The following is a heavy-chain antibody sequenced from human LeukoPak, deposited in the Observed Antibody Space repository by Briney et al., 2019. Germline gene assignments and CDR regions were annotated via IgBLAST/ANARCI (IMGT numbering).Heavy chain of an antibody. D-gene: IGHD2-15*01. J-gene: IGHJ3*02. V-gene: IGHV4-59*11. CDR2: IYYSGST. CDR3: ARVMGYCSGGSCGAFDI. CDR1: GGSISSHY. Sequence: PSETLSLTCTVSGGSISSHYWSWIRQPPGKGLEWIGYIYYSGSTNYNPSLKSRVTISVDTSKNQFSLKLSSVTAADTAVYYCARVMGYCSGGSCGAFDIWGQGTMVTVSS.